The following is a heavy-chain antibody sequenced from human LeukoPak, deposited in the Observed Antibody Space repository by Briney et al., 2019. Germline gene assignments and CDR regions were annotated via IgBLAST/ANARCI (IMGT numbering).Heavy chain of an antibody. CDR1: GFTFSSYW. CDR2: IKQDGSEK. J-gene: IGHJ6*03. D-gene: IGHD3-3*01. CDR3: ASQTYYDFWSGYYYYYMDV. Sequence: PGGSLRLSCAASGFTFSSYWMCWVRQAPGKGLEWVANIKQDGSEKYYVDSVKGRFTISRDNAKNSLYLQMNSLRAEDTAVYYCASQTYYDFWSGYYYYYMDVWGKGTTVTVSS. V-gene: IGHV3-7*01.